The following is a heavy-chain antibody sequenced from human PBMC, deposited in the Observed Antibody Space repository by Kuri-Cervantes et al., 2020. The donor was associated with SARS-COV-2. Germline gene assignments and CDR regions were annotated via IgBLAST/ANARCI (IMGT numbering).Heavy chain of an antibody. V-gene: IGHV4-61*01. CDR1: GGSISSSSYY. J-gene: IGHJ4*02. Sequence: SETLSLTCTVSGGSISSSSYYWSWIPQPPGKGLEWIGYIYYSGSTNYNPSLESRVTISVDTSKNQFSLKLSSVTAADTAVYYCASGSQFFRVWVYWGQGTLVTVSS. CDR2: IYYSGST. D-gene: IGHD3-16*01. CDR3: ASGSQFFRVWVY.